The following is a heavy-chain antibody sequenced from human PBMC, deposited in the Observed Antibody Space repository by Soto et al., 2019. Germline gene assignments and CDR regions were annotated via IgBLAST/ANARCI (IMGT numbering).Heavy chain of an antibody. V-gene: IGHV4-31*03. CDR1: GGSISSGGYY. CDR2: IYYSGST. CDR3: ARGGYCISTSCYNNWFDP. Sequence: SETLSLTCTVSGGSISSGGYYWSWIRQHPGKGLELIGYIYYSGSTYYNPSLKSRVTISVDTSKNQFSLKLSSVTAADTAVYYCARGGYCISTSCYNNWFDPWGQGTLVTVS. D-gene: IGHD2-2*01. J-gene: IGHJ5*02.